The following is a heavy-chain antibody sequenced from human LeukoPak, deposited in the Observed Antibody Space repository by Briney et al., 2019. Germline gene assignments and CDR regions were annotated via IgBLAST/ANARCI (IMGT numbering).Heavy chain of an antibody. CDR1: GYTFTNYG. CDR3: AREDTRFDP. Sequence: ASVTVSCKASGYTFTNYGISWVRQAPGQGLEWMGWINPNSGGTNYAQKFQGRVTMTRDTSISTAYMELSRLRSDDTAVYYCAREDTRFDPWGQGTLVTVSS. D-gene: IGHD5-18*01. CDR2: INPNSGGT. V-gene: IGHV1-2*02. J-gene: IGHJ5*02.